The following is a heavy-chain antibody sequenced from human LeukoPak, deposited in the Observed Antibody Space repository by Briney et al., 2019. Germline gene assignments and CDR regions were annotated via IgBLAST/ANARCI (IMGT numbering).Heavy chain of an antibody. CDR1: GYTFTSYY. V-gene: IGHV1-46*01. CDR2: INPSGGST. J-gene: IGHJ4*02. Sequence: GASVKVSCKASGYTFTSYYMHWVRQAPGQGLEWMGIINPSGGSTSYAQKFQGRVTMTRDMSTSTVYMELSSLRSEDTAVYYCARDFIGAAGIDYWGQGTLVTVSS. D-gene: IGHD6-13*01. CDR3: ARDFIGAAGIDY.